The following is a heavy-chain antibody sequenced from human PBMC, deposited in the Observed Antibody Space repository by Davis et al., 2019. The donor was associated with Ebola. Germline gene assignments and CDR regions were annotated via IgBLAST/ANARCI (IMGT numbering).Heavy chain of an antibody. V-gene: IGHV3-23*01. J-gene: IGHJ2*01. CDR3: ARDADTTAFYWYFDL. CDR1: GFTFSSYA. D-gene: IGHD2/OR15-2a*01. CDR2: ISGSGGST. Sequence: GESLKISCAASGFTFSSYAMSWVRQAPGKGLEWVSAISGSGGSTYYADSVKGRFTISRDNSKNTLYLQMDSLRAEDTAVYYCARDADTTAFYWYFDLWGRGTLVTVSS.